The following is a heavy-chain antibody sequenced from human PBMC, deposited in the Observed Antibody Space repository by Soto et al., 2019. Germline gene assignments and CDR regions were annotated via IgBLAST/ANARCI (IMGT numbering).Heavy chain of an antibody. V-gene: IGHV3-23*01. CDR1: GVSFRDYG. J-gene: IGHJ4*02. Sequence: EVQLLEAGGGLVQPGGSLRLSCAASGVSFRDYGMSWVRQAPGKGLEWLSAIIGIGDTAYYADSVRGRFTISRDNSKNTLYLQLNDLGADDTAIYYCAKDYDYGDSLPFDYWGQGTLVTVSS. CDR2: IIGIGDTA. CDR3: AKDYDYGDSLPFDY. D-gene: IGHD4-17*01.